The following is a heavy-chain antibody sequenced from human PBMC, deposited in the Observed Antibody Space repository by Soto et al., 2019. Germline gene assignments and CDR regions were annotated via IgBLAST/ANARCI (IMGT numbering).Heavy chain of an antibody. D-gene: IGHD3-22*01. V-gene: IGHV3-23*01. Sequence: LRLSCAASGFTFSSHAMSWVRQAPGKGLEWVSAISGSGGSTYYADSVKGRFTISRDNSKNTLYLQMNSLRAEDTAVYYCAKEITMIVVAGSPEYFQHWGQGTLVTVSS. CDR3: AKEITMIVVAGSPEYFQH. J-gene: IGHJ1*01. CDR2: ISGSGGST. CDR1: GFTFSSHA.